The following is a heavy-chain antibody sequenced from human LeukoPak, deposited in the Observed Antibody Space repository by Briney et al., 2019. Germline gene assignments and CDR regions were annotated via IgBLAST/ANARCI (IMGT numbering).Heavy chain of an antibody. CDR3: ARAGRTTVTTSRGVYYFDY. V-gene: IGHV3-30*03. CDR1: GFTFSSYG. D-gene: IGHD4-17*01. J-gene: IGHJ4*02. CDR2: ISYDGSNK. Sequence: GGSLRLSCAASGFTFSSYGMHWVRQAPGKGLEWVAVISYDGSNKYYADSVKGRFTISRDNSKNTLYLQMNSLRAEDTAVYYCARAGRTTVTTSRGVYYFDYWGQGTLVTVSS.